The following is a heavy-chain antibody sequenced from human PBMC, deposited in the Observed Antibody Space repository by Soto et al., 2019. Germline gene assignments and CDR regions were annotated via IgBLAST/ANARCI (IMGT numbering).Heavy chain of an antibody. Sequence: EVQLVESGGGLVQPGGSLRLSCAASGFTFTTYSMNWVRQAPGKGLEWVSYISSSSSTTYYADSVKGRFTISRDNAKNSLYLQMNSLRDDDTAVYYCARDAGSWGYWGQGPLVTISS. CDR1: GFTFTTYS. CDR3: ARDAGSWGY. CDR2: ISSSSSTT. D-gene: IGHD3-10*01. J-gene: IGHJ4*02. V-gene: IGHV3-48*02.